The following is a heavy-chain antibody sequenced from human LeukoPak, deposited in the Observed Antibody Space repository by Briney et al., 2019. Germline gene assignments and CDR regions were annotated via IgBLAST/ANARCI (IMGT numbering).Heavy chain of an antibody. Sequence: PGGSLRLSCAASGFTFSSYGMHWVRQGPGKGLEWVTFIRYDGTDKNYADSVKGRFTISRDNSKNTLYLQMNSLRAEDTAVYYCARSGSTYYYGMDVWGRGTTVTVSS. J-gene: IGHJ6*02. V-gene: IGHV3-30*02. CDR2: IRYDGTDK. CDR1: GFTFSSYG. D-gene: IGHD3-10*01. CDR3: ARSGSTYYYGMDV.